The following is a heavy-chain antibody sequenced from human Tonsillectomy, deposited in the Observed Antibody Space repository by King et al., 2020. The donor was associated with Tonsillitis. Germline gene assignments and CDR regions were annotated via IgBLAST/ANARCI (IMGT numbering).Heavy chain of an antibody. CDR2: ISHSGST. V-gene: IGHV4-30-2*01. CDR3: ARVRYYDSSDWAFDI. J-gene: IGHJ3*02. D-gene: IGHD3-22*01. Sequence: QLQESGSGLVKPSQTLSLTCAVSGGSITSGGSSWSWIRQPPGEGLEWIGYISHSGSTFYNPSLKNRVTISGDMSKNQFSLRLTSVTAADTAVYYCARVRYYDSSDWAFDIWGQGTMVTVSS. CDR1: GGSITSGGSS.